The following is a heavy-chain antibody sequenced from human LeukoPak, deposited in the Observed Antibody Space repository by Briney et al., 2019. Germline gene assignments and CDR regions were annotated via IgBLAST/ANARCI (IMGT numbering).Heavy chain of an antibody. CDR3: AKDRATIFGVANAFDI. CDR1: GFTFSSYS. Sequence: GGSLRLSCAASGFTFSSYSMHWVRQAPGKGLEWVAVISYDGSNKYNADSVKGRFTISRDNSKNTLYLQMNSLRREDTAEYYCAKDRATIFGVANAFDIWGQGTMVTVSS. J-gene: IGHJ3*02. D-gene: IGHD3-3*01. V-gene: IGHV3-30-3*01. CDR2: ISYDGSNK.